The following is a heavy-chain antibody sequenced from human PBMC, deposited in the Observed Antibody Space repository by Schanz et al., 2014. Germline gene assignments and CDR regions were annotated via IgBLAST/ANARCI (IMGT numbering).Heavy chain of an antibody. V-gene: IGHV3-30*02. CDR3: AKLLAAGTGPFDP. D-gene: IGHD6-13*01. Sequence: VQLVESGGGLVQPGGSLRLSCAASGFTFSSSGMHWVRQAPGKGLEWVAFIRYDGSSKYYADSVQGRFTISRDNSKDTLYLQLTSLPVEDTAVYYCAKLLAAGTGPFDPWGQGTLVSVSS. CDR2: IRYDGSSK. CDR1: GFTFSSSG. J-gene: IGHJ5*02.